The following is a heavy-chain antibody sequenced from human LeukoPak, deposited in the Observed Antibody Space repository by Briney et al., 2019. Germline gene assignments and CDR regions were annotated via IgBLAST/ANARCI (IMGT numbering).Heavy chain of an antibody. CDR2: IKPDGSQT. Sequence: GGSLRLSCAASGFSFNGDWMNWVRQAPGKGLEWVANIKPDGSQTYYGDSVKGRFSISRDNAKKLLFLQMNSLRAEDTAVYYCVRDGPAFLDFDYWGQGTLVTVSS. CDR1: GFSFNGDW. CDR3: VRDGPAFLDFDY. V-gene: IGHV3-7*01. J-gene: IGHJ4*02. D-gene: IGHD2-2*01.